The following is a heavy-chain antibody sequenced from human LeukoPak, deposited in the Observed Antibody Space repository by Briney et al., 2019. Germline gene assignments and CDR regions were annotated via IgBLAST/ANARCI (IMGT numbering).Heavy chain of an antibody. D-gene: IGHD3-10*01. J-gene: IGHJ6*02. Sequence: ASVKVSCKASGYTFTSYYMHWVRQAPGQGLEWMGIINPSGGSTSYAQKFQGRVTMTRDTSTSTVYMELSSLRSEDTAAYYCARAITMVRGVKKYGMDVWGQGTTVTVSS. CDR3: ARAITMVRGVKKYGMDV. CDR1: GYTFTSYY. CDR2: INPSGGST. V-gene: IGHV1-46*01.